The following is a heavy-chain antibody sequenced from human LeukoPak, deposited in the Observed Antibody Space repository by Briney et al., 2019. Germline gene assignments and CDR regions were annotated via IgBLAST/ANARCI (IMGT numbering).Heavy chain of an antibody. CDR3: ARDWSLYSSSSRFFDP. D-gene: IGHD6-6*01. J-gene: IGHJ5*02. CDR1: GGTFSSYA. Sequence: SVKVSCKASGGTFSSYAISWVRQAPGQGLEWMGRIIPILGIANYAQKFQGRVTITAGKSTSTAYMELSSLRSEDTAVYYCARDWSLYSSSSRFFDPWGQGTLVTVSS. CDR2: IIPILGIA. V-gene: IGHV1-69*04.